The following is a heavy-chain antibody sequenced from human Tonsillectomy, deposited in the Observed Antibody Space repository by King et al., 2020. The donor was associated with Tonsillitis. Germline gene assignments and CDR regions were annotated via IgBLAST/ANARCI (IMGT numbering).Heavy chain of an antibody. Sequence: VQLVESGGGVVQPGGSLRLSCAASGFTFSSYGIHWVRQAPGKGLQWVAVIRYDGSDKYYADSVKGRFTISRDNSKNTAHLQMNSLRPEDTAVYYCAKDRERVTMMIGANYGVDVWGQGTTVTVSS. V-gene: IGHV3-30*02. CDR3: AKDRERVTMMIGANYGVDV. CDR2: IRYDGSDK. CDR1: GFTFSSYG. D-gene: IGHD3-22*01. J-gene: IGHJ6*02.